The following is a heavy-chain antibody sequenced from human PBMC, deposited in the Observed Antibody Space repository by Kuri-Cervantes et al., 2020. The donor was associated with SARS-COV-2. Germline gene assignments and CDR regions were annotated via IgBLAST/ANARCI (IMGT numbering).Heavy chain of an antibody. CDR3: ARDPIRGYCSSTSCLPRGVWFDP. CDR1: GFTFDDYG. J-gene: IGHJ5*02. D-gene: IGHD2-2*01. CDR2: INWNGCST. V-gene: IGHV3-20*04. Sequence: GESLKISCAASGFTFDDYGMSWVRQAPGKGLEWVSGINWNGCSTGYADSVKGRFTISRDNAKNTLYLQMNGLRAEDTAVYYCARDPIRGYCSSTSCLPRGVWFDPWGQGTLVTVSS.